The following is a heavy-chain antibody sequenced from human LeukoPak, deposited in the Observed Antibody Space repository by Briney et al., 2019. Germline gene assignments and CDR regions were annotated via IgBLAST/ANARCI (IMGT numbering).Heavy chain of an antibody. V-gene: IGHV3-23*01. Sequence: GGSLRLSCAASGFTFSSYGMSWVRQAPGKGLEWVSAISGSGGSTYYADSVKGRFTISRDNSKNTLYLQMNSLRAEDTAVYYCAKNPPLASRVVVIFFDYWGQGTLVTVSS. CDR1: GFTFSSYG. D-gene: IGHD3-22*01. J-gene: IGHJ4*02. CDR3: AKNPPLASRVVVIFFDY. CDR2: ISGSGGST.